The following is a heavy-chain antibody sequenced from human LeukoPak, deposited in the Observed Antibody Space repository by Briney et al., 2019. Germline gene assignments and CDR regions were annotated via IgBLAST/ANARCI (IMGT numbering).Heavy chain of an antibody. Sequence: SETLSLTCTVSGGSIDGYYWSWIRQPPGKGLEWIGDIYYTGSTEYHPSLKSRVTISLDTSKNQFSLKLSSVPAADRAVYYCARVYRSAQYYCDYWGGNPVHRVSS. CDR2: IYYTGST. J-gene: IGHJ4*02. V-gene: IGHV4-59*01. D-gene: IGHD1-14*01. CDR3: ARVYRSAQYYCDY. CDR1: GGSIDGYY.